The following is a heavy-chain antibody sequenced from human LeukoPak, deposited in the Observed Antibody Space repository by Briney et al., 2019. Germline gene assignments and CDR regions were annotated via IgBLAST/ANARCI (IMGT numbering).Heavy chain of an antibody. CDR3: ARGLTDIVVVPAATYFDY. V-gene: IGHV1-69*06. CDR1: GGTFSSYA. J-gene: IGHJ4*02. Sequence: SVKVSCKASGGTFSSYAISWVRQAPGQGLEWMRGIIPIFGTANYAQKFQGRVTITADKSTSTAYMELSSLRSEDTAVYYCARGLTDIVVVPAATYFDYWGQGTLVTVSS. CDR2: IIPIFGTA. D-gene: IGHD2-2*01.